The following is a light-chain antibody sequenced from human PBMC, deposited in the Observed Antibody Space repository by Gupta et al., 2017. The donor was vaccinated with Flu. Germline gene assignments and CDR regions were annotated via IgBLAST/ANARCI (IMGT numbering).Light chain of an antibody. CDR3: GTRDSSRSAWV. V-gene: IGLV1-51*02. CDR2: ENN. J-gene: IGLJ2*01. Sequence: QSVLTQPPSVSAAPGQKVTISCSGSSSNIGNNYVSWYQQPPGTAPKLLIYENNRRPSGIPDRFSGSKSGTSATLGITGLQTGDEADYYCGTRDSSRSAWVFGGGTKLTVL. CDR1: SSNIGNNY.